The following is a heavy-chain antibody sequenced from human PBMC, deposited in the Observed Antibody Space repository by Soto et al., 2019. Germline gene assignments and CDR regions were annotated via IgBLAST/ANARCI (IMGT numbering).Heavy chain of an antibody. CDR1: GASVSTGAYY. V-gene: IGHV4-31*03. CDR2: VYESGYT. CDR3: VRALRHTAMVYPWLDP. Sequence: SETLSLTCTVSGASVSTGAYYWGWVRQRPGRGLEWIGYVYESGYTYYNMSLKSRLTISLDRSNNQFSLGLTSVTAADTAVYYCVRALRHTAMVYPWLDPWGQGTLVTVPS. D-gene: IGHD5-18*01. J-gene: IGHJ5*02.